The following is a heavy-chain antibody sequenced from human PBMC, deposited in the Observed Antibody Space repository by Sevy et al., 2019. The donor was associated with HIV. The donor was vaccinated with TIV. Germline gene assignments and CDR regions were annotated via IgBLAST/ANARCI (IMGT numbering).Heavy chain of an antibody. J-gene: IGHJ4*02. D-gene: IGHD3-10*02. Sequence: GGSLRLSCAASGFTFSDYGMQWVRQAPGKGLEWVAVIWNDGSNKYYADSVKGRFTTSRDNSSNTLYLQMNSLRPEDTAVYYCARDVRGEGIRPGDLDYWGQGTLVTVSS. CDR1: GFTFSDYG. V-gene: IGHV3-33*01. CDR2: IWNDGSNK. CDR3: ARDVRGEGIRPGDLDY.